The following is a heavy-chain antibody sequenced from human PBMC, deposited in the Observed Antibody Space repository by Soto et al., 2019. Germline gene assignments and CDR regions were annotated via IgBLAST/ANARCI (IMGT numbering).Heavy chain of an antibody. CDR2: INHSGST. D-gene: IGHD3-10*01. J-gene: IGHJ6*02. Sequence: PSETLSLTCAVYGGSFSGYYWSWIRQPPGKGPEWIGEINHSGSTNYNPSLKSRVTISVDTSKNQFSLKLSSVTAADTAVYYCATRGSSRYYYYGMDVWGQGTTVTVSS. CDR3: ATRGSSRYYYYGMDV. CDR1: GGSFSGYY. V-gene: IGHV4-34*01.